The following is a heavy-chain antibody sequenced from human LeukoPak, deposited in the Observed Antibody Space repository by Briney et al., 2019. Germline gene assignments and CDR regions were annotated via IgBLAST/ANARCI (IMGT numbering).Heavy chain of an antibody. J-gene: IGHJ6*02. CDR2: IYYSGST. Sequence: SETLSLTCTVSDDSISDYYRGWIRQPPGKGLEWIGYIYYSGSTNYNPSLKSRVTISVDTSKNQFSLKLSSVTAADTAVYYCARVGTTEYYYYYGMDVWGQGTTVTVSS. D-gene: IGHD1-1*01. CDR3: ARVGTTEYYYYYGMDV. CDR1: DDSISDYY. V-gene: IGHV4-59*01.